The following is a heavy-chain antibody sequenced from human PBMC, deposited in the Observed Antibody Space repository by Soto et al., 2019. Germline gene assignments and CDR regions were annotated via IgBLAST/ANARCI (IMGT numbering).Heavy chain of an antibody. J-gene: IGHJ4*02. Sequence: SETLSLTCTVAGDSIRDSFWSWVRQPPGKGLEWIGLVHHTGNTNYNPSLETRVTMLIDASANHFSLTLTSVTPADASIYYCARGREDHVDHHFGHLFDSWGQGTLVTVSS. CDR2: VHHTGNT. V-gene: IGHV4-59*01. D-gene: IGHD3-10*01. CDR3: ARGREDHVDHHFGHLFDS. CDR1: GDSIRDSF.